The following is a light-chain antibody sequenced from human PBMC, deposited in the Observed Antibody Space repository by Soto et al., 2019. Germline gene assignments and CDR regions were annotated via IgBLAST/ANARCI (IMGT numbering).Light chain of an antibody. CDR1: QRVSNNF. CDR2: DAT. CDR3: QQYGSTQWT. V-gene: IGKV3D-20*01. J-gene: IGKJ1*01. Sequence: VVLTQFPGTLSLSPGETATLSCGASQRVSNNFLGWYQQKPGLPPRLLIYDATSRANGIPERFSGRGSGTHFTLTISRLEPEDFDVYYCQQYGSTQWTLGRGTKVDIK.